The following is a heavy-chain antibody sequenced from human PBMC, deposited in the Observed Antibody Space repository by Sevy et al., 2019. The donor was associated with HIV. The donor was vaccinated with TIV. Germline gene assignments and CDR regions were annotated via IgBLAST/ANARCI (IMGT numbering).Heavy chain of an antibody. J-gene: IGHJ4*02. Sequence: GGSLRLSCAASGFIFNDYWMHWVRQGSGKGLVWVSRINSDGSTTRYADSVKGRFTISRDNAKNTLYLQMNSLRAEDTAVYYCARDLTVTTSPYFGYWGQGTLVTVSS. V-gene: IGHV3-74*01. CDR2: INSDGSTT. CDR1: GFIFNDYW. CDR3: ARDLTVTTSPYFGY. D-gene: IGHD4-17*01.